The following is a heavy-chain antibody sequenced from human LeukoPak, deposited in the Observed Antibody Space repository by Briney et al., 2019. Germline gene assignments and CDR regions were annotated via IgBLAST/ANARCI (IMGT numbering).Heavy chain of an antibody. CDR3: ARGRPHGNDY. V-gene: IGHV3-74*01. CDR1: GFVFSNNW. D-gene: IGHD4-23*01. CDR2: INSDGSSI. Sequence: GGSLRLSCAASGFVFSNNWMYWVRQAPGRGLVWVSRINSDGSSIAYADSVKGRFSISRDNAKNTLYLQMNSLRVEDTAVYYCARGRPHGNDYWGQGTLVTVSS. J-gene: IGHJ4*02.